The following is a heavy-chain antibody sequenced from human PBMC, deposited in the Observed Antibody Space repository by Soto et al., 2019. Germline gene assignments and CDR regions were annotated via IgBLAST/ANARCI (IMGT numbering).Heavy chain of an antibody. CDR3: AGEYYDVLTDYYRYSYMDV. V-gene: IGHV3-11*01. CDR1: GFTFSDYY. D-gene: IGHD3-9*01. J-gene: IGHJ6*03. Sequence: QVQLVESGGGLVQPGGSLRLSCTASGFTFSDYYMTWIRQAPGKGLESVSYISSSGTRMYYADSVKGRFTISRDNAKNSLYLQLNGLSAEDTAVYYCAGEYYDVLTDYYRYSYMDVWGKGITVTASS. CDR2: ISSSGTRM.